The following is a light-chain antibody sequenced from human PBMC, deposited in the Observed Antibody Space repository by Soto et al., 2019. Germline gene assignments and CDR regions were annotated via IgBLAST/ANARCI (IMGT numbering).Light chain of an antibody. CDR2: DNN. Sequence: QSVLTQPPSVSAAPGQKVTISCSGSSSNIENNYVSWYQQLPRTAPRLLIYDNNKRPSGISDRFSGSKSGTSATLGITGLRTGDEADYYCGTWDSSLSAVVFGGGTKLTVL. CDR1: SSNIENNY. J-gene: IGLJ2*01. V-gene: IGLV1-51*01. CDR3: GTWDSSLSAVV.